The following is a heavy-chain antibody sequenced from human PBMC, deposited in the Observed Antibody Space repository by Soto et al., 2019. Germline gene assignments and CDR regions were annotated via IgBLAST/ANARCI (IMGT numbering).Heavy chain of an antibody. CDR2: ISYTGYT. Sequence: QVQLQESGPGLVKPSETLSLTCTVSGGSVTSGPNYWNWIRQPPGKGLEWMGYISYTGYTKYSPTLKSRVTLSKDASKNEVSLRLIYVTAAETGTYYCVGTDKGADWGHGAPVVVAS. D-gene: IGHD3-16*01. CDR1: GGSVTSGPNY. CDR3: VGTDKGAD. V-gene: IGHV4-61*01. J-gene: IGHJ4*01.